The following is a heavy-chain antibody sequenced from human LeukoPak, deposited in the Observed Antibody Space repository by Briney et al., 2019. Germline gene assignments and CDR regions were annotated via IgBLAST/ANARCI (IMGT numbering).Heavy chain of an antibody. D-gene: IGHD2-2*02. CDR1: GFTFSSYSMN. V-gene: IGHV4-39*01. CDR2: IYYSGST. CDR3: ARHIGDIVVVPAAINWFDP. Sequence: GSLRLSCAASGFTFSSYSMNWVRQPPGKGLEWIGSIYYSGSTYYNPSLKSRVTISVDTSKNQFSLKLSSVTAADTAVYYCARHIGDIVVVPAAINWFDPWGQGTLVTVSS. J-gene: IGHJ5*02.